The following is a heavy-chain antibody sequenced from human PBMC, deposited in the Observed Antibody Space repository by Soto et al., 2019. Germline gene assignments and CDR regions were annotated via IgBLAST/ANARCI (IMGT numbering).Heavy chain of an antibody. D-gene: IGHD3-22*01. CDR3: ARGSDSNGYYSYFDY. V-gene: IGHV1-18*04. J-gene: IGHJ4*02. CDR1: GYTFTSYG. Sequence: GASVKVSCKVSGYTFTSYGINWVRQAPGQGLEWMGWISAYNGNTNYAQKLQGRVTMTTDTSTSTAYMELRSLRSDDTAVYYCARGSDSNGYYSYFDYWGQGTLVTVSS. CDR2: ISAYNGNT.